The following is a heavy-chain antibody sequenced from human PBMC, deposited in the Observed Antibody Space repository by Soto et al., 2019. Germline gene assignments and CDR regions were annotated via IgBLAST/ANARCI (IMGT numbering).Heavy chain of an antibody. CDR2: ILPIFATA. D-gene: IGHD2-2*01. V-gene: IGHV1-69*06. J-gene: IGHJ4*02. CDR3: AGRCDSTTCLGHFDY. Sequence: QVQLVQSGAEVKKPGSSVKVSCKASGDTFNNYVVNWVRQAPGQGLEWLGGILPIFATANYAQQFQGRVTITADKSTSTAYMELTSLRSEDTAVYYCAGRCDSTTCLGHFDYWGQGTLVTVAS. CDR1: GDTFNNYV.